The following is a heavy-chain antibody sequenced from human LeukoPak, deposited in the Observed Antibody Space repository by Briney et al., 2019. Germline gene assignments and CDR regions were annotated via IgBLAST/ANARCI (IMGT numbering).Heavy chain of an antibody. CDR3: ARSDWYLNLDY. D-gene: IGHD6-19*01. CDR1: SDFITSCY. Sequence: SETLSLTCTVSSDFITSCYWNWLRQPPGKGLVGIGYISSSGTTNFNPSLKSRVTISIDTSKNLFSLRLSSVNAADTALYYCARSDWYLNLDYRGQGTLVTVSS. CDR2: ISSSGTT. J-gene: IGHJ4*02. V-gene: IGHV4-59*01.